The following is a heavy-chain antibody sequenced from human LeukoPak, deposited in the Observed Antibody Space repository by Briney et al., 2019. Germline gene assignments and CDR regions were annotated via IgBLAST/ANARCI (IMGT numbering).Heavy chain of an antibody. D-gene: IGHD2-21*01. J-gene: IGHJ4*02. CDR1: GFTLSTYA. CDR3: AKAPVTSCRGAYCYPFDS. CDR2: TSSSDAGT. Sequence: GGSLRLSCAASGFTLSTYAMSWVRQTPGKGLEWVAATSSSDAGTYHADSVRGRFTISRDNSKNTLYLQMNSLRAEDAAVYFCAKAPVTSCRGAYCYPFDSWGQGALVTVSS. V-gene: IGHV3-23*01.